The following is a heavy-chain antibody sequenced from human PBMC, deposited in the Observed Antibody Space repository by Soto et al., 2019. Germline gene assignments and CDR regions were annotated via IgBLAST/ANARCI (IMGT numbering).Heavy chain of an antibody. J-gene: IGHJ3*02. D-gene: IGHD3-9*01. Sequence: GGSLRLSCAASGFTFSSYSMNWVRQAPGKGLEWVSSISSSSSYIYYADSVKGRFTISRDNAKNSLYLQMNSLRAEDTAVYYCAGQGTYYDILTGYYTPPHAFDIWGQGTMVTVSS. CDR2: ISSSSSYI. CDR1: GFTFSSYS. V-gene: IGHV3-21*01. CDR3: AGQGTYYDILTGYYTPPHAFDI.